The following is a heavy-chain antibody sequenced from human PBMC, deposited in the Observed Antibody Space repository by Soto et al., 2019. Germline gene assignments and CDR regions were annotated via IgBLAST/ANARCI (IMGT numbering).Heavy chain of an antibody. CDR3: ARYGGSAARYFDL. D-gene: IGHD6-19*01. CDR1: GYSFTNYD. J-gene: IGHJ2*01. V-gene: IGHV1-8*01. CDR2: MNPHSGNT. Sequence: ASVKGSFKASGYSFTNYDINWLRQVAGQGPEWMAWMNPHSGNTGYAQKFRGRVTVARDTSTSTVYMELTRLTSDDTAVYFCARYGGSAARYFDLWGRGTLVTVSS.